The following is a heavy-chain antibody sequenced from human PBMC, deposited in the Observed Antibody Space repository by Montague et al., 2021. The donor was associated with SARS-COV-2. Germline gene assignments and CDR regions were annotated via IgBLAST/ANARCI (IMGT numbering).Heavy chain of an antibody. J-gene: IGHJ6*02. Sequence: SETLSLTCTVPGGLISSSYWNWVRQPPGKGLELIGYIYHSGNTNYNPSLKSRGTISIDTSMNKFSLSLSSMTAADTAVYFYERELLPPRTARKTNFFGLDIWGQGTTVTVSS. V-gene: IGHV4-59*01. CDR2: IYHSGNT. D-gene: IGHD1-14*01. CDR3: ERELLPPRTARKTNFFGLDI. CDR1: GGLISSSY.